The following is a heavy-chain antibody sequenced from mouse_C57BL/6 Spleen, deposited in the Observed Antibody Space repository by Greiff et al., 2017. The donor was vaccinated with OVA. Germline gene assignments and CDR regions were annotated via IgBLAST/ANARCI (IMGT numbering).Heavy chain of an antibody. CDR3: ARVDYDRGYYAMDY. CDR2: ISYDGSN. Sequence: EVKLQESGPGLVKPSQSLSLTCSVTGYSITSGYYWNWIRQFPGNKLEWMGYISYDGSNNYNPSLKNRISITRDTSKNQFFLKLNSVTTEDTATYYCARVDYDRGYYAMDYWGQGTSVTVSS. J-gene: IGHJ4*01. CDR1: GYSITSGYY. D-gene: IGHD2-4*01. V-gene: IGHV3-6*01.